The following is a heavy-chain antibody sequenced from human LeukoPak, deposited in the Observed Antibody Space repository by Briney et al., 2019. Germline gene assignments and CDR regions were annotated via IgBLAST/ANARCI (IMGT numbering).Heavy chain of an antibody. CDR3: ARGPYGVPYFDY. V-gene: IGHV3-13*01. CDR2: IGTAGDT. Sequence: PGGSLRLSCAASGFTFSSYDMHWVRQATGKGLEWVSAIGTAGDTYYPGSVKGRFTTSRENAKNSLYLQMNSLRAGDTAVYYCARGPYGVPYFDYWGQGTLVTVSS. J-gene: IGHJ4*02. CDR1: GFTFSSYD. D-gene: IGHD4-17*01.